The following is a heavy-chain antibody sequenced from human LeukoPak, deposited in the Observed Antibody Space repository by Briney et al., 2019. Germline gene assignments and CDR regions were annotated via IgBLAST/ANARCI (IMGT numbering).Heavy chain of an antibody. CDR1: GGSFTIYY. V-gene: IGHV4-34*01. CDR3: ARSIYSSGWYDSGY. J-gene: IGHJ4*02. D-gene: IGHD6-19*01. Sequence: SETLSLTCAVYGGSFTIYYWSWNRQPTGKGLEWIGEISLTGNTNYNPSLKSRVTISVDPSKNQFSLQLNSVTPEDTAVYYCARSIYSSGWYDSGYWGQGTLVTVSS. CDR2: ISLTGNT.